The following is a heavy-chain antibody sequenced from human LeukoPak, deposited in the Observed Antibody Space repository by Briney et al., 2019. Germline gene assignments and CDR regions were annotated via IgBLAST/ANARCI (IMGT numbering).Heavy chain of an antibody. CDR1: GFTFTSYD. CDR3: VRTPPNWGFDY. D-gene: IGHD7-27*01. CDR2: MNPNNGNT. J-gene: IGHJ4*02. V-gene: IGHV1-8*01. Sequence: GASVKVSCKASGFTFTSYDINWVRQASGQGLEWMGWMNPNNGNTGYAQKFQGRVTMTRDTSISTAYMELRDLRSEDTAVYYCVRTPPNWGFDYWGQGTLVTVSS.